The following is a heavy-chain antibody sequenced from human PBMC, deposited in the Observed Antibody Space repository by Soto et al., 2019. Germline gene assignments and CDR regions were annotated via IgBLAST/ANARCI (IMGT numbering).Heavy chain of an antibody. V-gene: IGHV1-3*01. D-gene: IGHD6-13*01. Sequence: GSVKVCSKASGYTFTSYGIHLVRQAPGQRLEWMGWINAANGDTKYSPKFQGRVTITRDTSASTAYMELSSLRSEDTAVYYCVRRHVSATGIDWFDPWGQGTMVTVSS. CDR2: INAANGDT. CDR1: GYTFTSYG. J-gene: IGHJ5*02. CDR3: VRRHVSATGIDWFDP.